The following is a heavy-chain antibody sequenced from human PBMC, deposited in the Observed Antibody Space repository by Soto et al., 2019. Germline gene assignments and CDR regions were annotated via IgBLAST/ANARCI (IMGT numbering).Heavy chain of an antibody. CDR3: AVNRGGYFDH. CDR1: GFTFSDYC. Sequence: PGGSLRLSCAVSGFTFSDYCMSWIGQALGKRLEMDSYISSSGSTIYNAGSVKGRFTINRDIAKNSMYVPMTSLRVDYSASYYFAVNRGGYFDHWGQGTLVTVSS. CDR2: ISSSGSTI. V-gene: IGHV3-11*01. J-gene: IGHJ4*02.